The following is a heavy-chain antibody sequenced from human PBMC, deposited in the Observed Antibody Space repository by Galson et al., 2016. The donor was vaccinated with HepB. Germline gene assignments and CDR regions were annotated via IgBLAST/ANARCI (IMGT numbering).Heavy chain of an antibody. CDR2: MNHRGSS. CDR1: GESFSGNY. CDR3: ARSKIMLTGPDGVFYY. D-gene: IGHD3-9*01. V-gene: IGHV4-34*01. J-gene: IGHJ4*02. Sequence: SETLSLTCAVYGESFSGNYWSWIRQPPGKGLEWIGEMNHRGSSNYNPSLKRRVTISVDTSKNQFSLNLTSVTAADTAVYYCARSKIMLTGPDGVFYYCGQGTPVTVSS.